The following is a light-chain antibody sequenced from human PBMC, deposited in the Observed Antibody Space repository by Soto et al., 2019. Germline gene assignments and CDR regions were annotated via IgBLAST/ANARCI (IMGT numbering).Light chain of an antibody. Sequence: FMLTQPHSVSESPGKTVTISCTRSSGSIASNYVQWYQQRPGSAPTTVIYEDNQRPSGVPDRFSGSIDSSSNSASLTISGLKTEDEADYYCQSYDSSNHVVFGGGTKLTGL. J-gene: IGLJ2*01. V-gene: IGLV6-57*04. CDR3: QSYDSSNHVV. CDR2: EDN. CDR1: SGSIASNY.